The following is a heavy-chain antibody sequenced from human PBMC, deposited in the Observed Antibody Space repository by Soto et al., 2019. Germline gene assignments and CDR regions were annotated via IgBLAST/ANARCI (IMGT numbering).Heavy chain of an antibody. CDR3: ASYSRSSLDY. D-gene: IGHD6-13*01. Sequence: QVQLQQWGAGLLKPSETLSLTCAVYGGSFSGYYCSWIRQPPGKGLEWIGEINHSGSTNYNPSLKSRVTISVDTSKNQFSLKLSSVTAADTAVYYCASYSRSSLDYWGQGTLVTVSS. CDR2: INHSGST. CDR1: GGSFSGYY. V-gene: IGHV4-34*01. J-gene: IGHJ4*02.